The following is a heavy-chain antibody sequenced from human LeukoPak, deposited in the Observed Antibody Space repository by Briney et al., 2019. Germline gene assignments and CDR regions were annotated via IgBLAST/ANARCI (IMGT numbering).Heavy chain of an antibody. Sequence: SETLSLTCTVSGGSISSSSYYWGWIRQPPGKGLEWIGSIYYSGSTYYNPSLKSRVTISVDTSKNQFSLKLSSVTAADTAVYYCARLTAMVRGPTVSWFDPWGQGTLVTVSS. J-gene: IGHJ5*02. V-gene: IGHV4-39*01. D-gene: IGHD3-10*01. CDR1: GGSISSSSYY. CDR2: IYYSGST. CDR3: ARLTAMVRGPTVSWFDP.